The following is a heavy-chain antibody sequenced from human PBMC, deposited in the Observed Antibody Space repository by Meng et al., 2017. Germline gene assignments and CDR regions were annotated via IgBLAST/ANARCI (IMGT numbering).Heavy chain of an antibody. CDR1: GGSFSGYY. D-gene: IGHD2/OR15-2a*01. CDR3: ARVGSFLRDY. Sequence: QVQVPQWGAGLLKPSEALSLTCAVYGGSFSGYYWSWIRQPPGKGLEWIGEINHSGSTNYNPSLKSRVTISVDTSKNQFSLKLSSVTAADTAVYYCARVGSFLRDYWGQGTLVTVSS. V-gene: IGHV4-34*01. CDR2: INHSGST. J-gene: IGHJ4*02.